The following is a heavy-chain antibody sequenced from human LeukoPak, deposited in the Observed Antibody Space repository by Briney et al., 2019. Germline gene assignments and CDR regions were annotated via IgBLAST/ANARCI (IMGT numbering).Heavy chain of an antibody. J-gene: IGHJ4*02. V-gene: IGHV4-34*01. CDR1: GGSFSGYY. Sequence: PSETLSLTCAVYGGSFSGYYWSWIRQPPGKGLEWIGEINHSGSTNYNPSLKSRVTISVDTSKNQFSLKLSSVTAADTAVYYCARGVRGSPGYWGQGTLVTASS. CDR2: INHSGST. CDR3: ARGVRGSPGY. D-gene: IGHD3-10*01.